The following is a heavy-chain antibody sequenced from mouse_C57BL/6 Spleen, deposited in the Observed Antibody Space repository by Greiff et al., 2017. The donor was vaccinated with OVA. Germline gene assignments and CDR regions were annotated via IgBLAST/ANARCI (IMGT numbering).Heavy chain of an antibody. D-gene: IGHD4-1*02. CDR1: GFTFSDYY. CDR3: ARAQLGRYYVDY. CDR2: INYDGSST. V-gene: IGHV5-16*01. Sequence: EVMLVESEGGLVQPGSSMKLSCTASGFTFSDYYMAWVRQVPEKGLEWVATINYDGSSTYYLDSLKSRFIISRDNAKNILYLQMSSLKSEDTATYYCARAQLGRYYVDYCGQGTTLTVSS. J-gene: IGHJ2*01.